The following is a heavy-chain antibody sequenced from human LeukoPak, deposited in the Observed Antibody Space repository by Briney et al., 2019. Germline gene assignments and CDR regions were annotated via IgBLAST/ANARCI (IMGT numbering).Heavy chain of an antibody. CDR1: GFTFSSYG. D-gene: IGHD3-10*01. Sequence: HPGGSLRLSCAASGFTFSSYGMHWVRQAPGKGLEWVAVISYDGSNKYYADSVKGRFTISRGNSKNTLYLQMNSLRAEDTAVYYCAKRLAYGSGTTHDDYWGQGTLVTVSS. V-gene: IGHV3-30*18. CDR2: ISYDGSNK. CDR3: AKRLAYGSGTTHDDY. J-gene: IGHJ4*02.